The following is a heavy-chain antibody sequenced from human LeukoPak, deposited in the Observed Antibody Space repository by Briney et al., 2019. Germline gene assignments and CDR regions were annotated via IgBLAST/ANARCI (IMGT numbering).Heavy chain of an antibody. J-gene: IGHJ4*02. V-gene: IGHV1-18*01. CDR1: GYTFTSYG. CDR3: ARDRWTGTTGPYGY. D-gene: IGHD1-7*01. CDR2: ISAYNGNT. Sequence: GASVKVSCKASGYTFTSYGISWVRQAPGQGLEWMGWISAYNGNTNYAQKLQGRVTMTTDTSTSTAYMELRSLRSDDTAVYYCARDRWTGTTGPYGYWGQGTLVTVSS.